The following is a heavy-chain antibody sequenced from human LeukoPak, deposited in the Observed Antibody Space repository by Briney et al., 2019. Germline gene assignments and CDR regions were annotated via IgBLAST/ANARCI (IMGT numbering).Heavy chain of an antibody. CDR3: ARGPIWTAAAVRGNYYYMDV. CDR1: GGSISSYY. V-gene: IGHV4-59*01. CDR2: IYYSGST. D-gene: IGHD6-13*01. Sequence: SETLSLTCTVSGGSISSYYWSWIPQPPGKGLEWIGYIYYSGSTNYNPSLKSRVTISVDTSKNQFSLKLSSVTAADTAVYYCARGPIWTAAAVRGNYYYMDVWGKGTTVTVSS. J-gene: IGHJ6*03.